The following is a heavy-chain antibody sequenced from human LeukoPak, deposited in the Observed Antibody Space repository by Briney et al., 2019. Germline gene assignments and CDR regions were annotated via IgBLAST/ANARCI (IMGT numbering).Heavy chain of an antibody. D-gene: IGHD6-19*01. Sequence: PSETLSLTCTVSGXSINSYYWSWIRQPPGKGLEWIGYIYYIGSTNYNPSLRGRATISVDTSNNQFYLKLSSVTAADTAVYYCARRGYSSGSNWFDPWGQGTLVTVSS. V-gene: IGHV4-59*08. CDR2: IYYIGST. CDR3: ARRGYSSGSNWFDP. J-gene: IGHJ5*02. CDR1: GXSINSYY.